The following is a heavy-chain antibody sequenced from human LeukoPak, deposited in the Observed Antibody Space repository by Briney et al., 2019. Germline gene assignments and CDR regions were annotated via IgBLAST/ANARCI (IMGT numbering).Heavy chain of an antibody. Sequence: PSETLSLTCAVSGGSISSGGYSWSWIRQPPGKGLEWIGCIYHSGSTYYNPSLKRRVTISVDRSKNQFSLKLSSVTAADTAVYYCARLSSSWYPGMDVWGQGTTVTVSS. CDR2: IYHSGST. D-gene: IGHD6-13*01. V-gene: IGHV4-30-2*01. CDR1: GGSISSGGYS. J-gene: IGHJ6*02. CDR3: ARLSSSWYPGMDV.